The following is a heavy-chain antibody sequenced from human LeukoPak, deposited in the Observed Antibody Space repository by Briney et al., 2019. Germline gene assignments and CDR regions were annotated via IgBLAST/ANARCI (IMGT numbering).Heavy chain of an antibody. D-gene: IGHD4-23*01. J-gene: IGHJ5*02. V-gene: IGHV1-69*13. Sequence: ASVKVSCKASGGTFSTYAIDWVRQAPGQGLEWVGGIIPIFGTANYAQKFQGRVTITADESTSTAYMELSSLRSEDTAVYYCARVYGGNNLFDPWGQGTLVTVSS. CDR1: GGTFSTYA. CDR2: IIPIFGTA. CDR3: ARVYGGNNLFDP.